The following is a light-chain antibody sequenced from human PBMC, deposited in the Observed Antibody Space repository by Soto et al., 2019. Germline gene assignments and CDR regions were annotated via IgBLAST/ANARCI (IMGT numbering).Light chain of an antibody. CDR2: LERSGNY. J-gene: IGLJ2*01. Sequence: HLVLTQSSSASASLGSSVKLTCTLSSGHSSNIIAWHQQQPGKAPRYLMKLERSGNYIKGSGVPDRFSGSSSGADRYLTISNPQSEDEADYYCETWDSNTRVFGGGTKLTVL. CDR3: ETWDSNTRV. V-gene: IGLV4-60*03. CDR1: SGHSSNI.